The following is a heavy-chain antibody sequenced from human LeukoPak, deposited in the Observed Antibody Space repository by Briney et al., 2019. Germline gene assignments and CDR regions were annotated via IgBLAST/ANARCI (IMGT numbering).Heavy chain of an antibody. Sequence: GGSLRLSCTPSGFTFSSHAMSWVRQAPGKGLEWVSGISGNGAGTYYGDSVKGRFTISRDNSKNTLYLQMNSLRAEDTAVYYCAKDSGFDYWGQGTLVTVSS. V-gene: IGHV3-23*01. CDR3: AKDSGFDY. CDR2: ISGNGAGT. D-gene: IGHD3-10*01. J-gene: IGHJ4*02. CDR1: GFTFSSHA.